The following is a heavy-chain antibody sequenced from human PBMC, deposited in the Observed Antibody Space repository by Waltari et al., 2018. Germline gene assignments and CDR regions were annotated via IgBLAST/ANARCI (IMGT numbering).Heavy chain of an antibody. D-gene: IGHD1-26*01. CDR1: GYTFTGYY. J-gene: IGHJ6*03. CDR2: INPNSGGT. Sequence: QVQLVQSGAEVKKPGASVKVSCKASGYTFTGYYMHWVRQAPGQGLEWMGWINPNSGGTNYAQKFQGRVTMTRDTSISTAYMELSRLRSDDTAVYYCARVFGRSGATLDYYYYMDVWGKGTTVTVSS. CDR3: ARVFGRSGATLDYYYYMDV. V-gene: IGHV1-2*02.